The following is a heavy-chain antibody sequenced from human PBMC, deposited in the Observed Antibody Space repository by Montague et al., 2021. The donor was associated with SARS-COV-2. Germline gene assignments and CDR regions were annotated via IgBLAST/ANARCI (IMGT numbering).Heavy chain of an antibody. CDR1: GGSISTGTYY. CDR2: IYYSGST. J-gene: IGHJ4*02. CDR3: ARFIRYHGSVGPSLDY. Sequence: TLSLTCTVSGGSISTGTYYWSWIRQHPGKGLEWIGYIYYSGSTYYXPSLKSRVTISVDTSKNQFSLKLSSVTAADTAVYYCARFIRYHGSVGPSLDYWGQGTLVAVSS. V-gene: IGHV4-31*03. D-gene: IGHD3-10*01.